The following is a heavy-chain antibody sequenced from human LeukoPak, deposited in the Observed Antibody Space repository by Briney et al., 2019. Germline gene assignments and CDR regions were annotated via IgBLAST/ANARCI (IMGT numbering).Heavy chain of an antibody. CDR3: ARRDYYDNSDDNYHSFEY. J-gene: IGHJ4*02. V-gene: IGHV4-4*02. Sequence: SETLSLTCAASGGSISSNKWWSWLRQAPGKGLEWLGEVVHSGSTNYNPSLKSRVTISVDKSKNQFSLRLNSVTAADTAVYYCARRDYYDNSDDNYHSFEYWGQGTLVTVSS. CDR1: GGSISSNKW. D-gene: IGHD3-22*01. CDR2: VVHSGST.